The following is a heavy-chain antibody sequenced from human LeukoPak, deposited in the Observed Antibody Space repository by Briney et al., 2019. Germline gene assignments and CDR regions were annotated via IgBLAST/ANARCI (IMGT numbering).Heavy chain of an antibody. Sequence: GGSLRLSCAASGFTFRSFWMHWVRQGPGKGLEWVSYISTDGGSTNYADSVKGRFTISRDNSKNTLYLQMNSLRAEDTAVYYCAKNLVTMVRGVSSYYYYYYMDVWGKGTTVTISS. CDR2: ISTDGGST. V-gene: IGHV3-74*01. CDR1: GFTFRSFW. J-gene: IGHJ6*03. D-gene: IGHD3-10*01. CDR3: AKNLVTMVRGVSSYYYYYYMDV.